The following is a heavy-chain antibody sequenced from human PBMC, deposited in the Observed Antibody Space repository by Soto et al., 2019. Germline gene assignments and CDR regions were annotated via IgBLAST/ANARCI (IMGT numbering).Heavy chain of an antibody. CDR3: AKSPPLPRVVSPATIDNPFAH. Sequence: GGSLRLSCTASGFTFNKYAMTWVRQAPGKGLEWVSAISGGDGSTYYADSVKGRFTISRDNSKNTLFLQMNSLRVEDTAIYYCAKSPPLPRVVSPATIDNPFAHWGQGTRVTVSS. J-gene: IGHJ4*02. D-gene: IGHD2-2*01. CDR2: ISGGDGST. V-gene: IGHV3-23*01. CDR1: GFTFNKYA.